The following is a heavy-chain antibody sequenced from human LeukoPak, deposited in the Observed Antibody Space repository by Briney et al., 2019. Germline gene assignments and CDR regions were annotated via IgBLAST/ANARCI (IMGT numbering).Heavy chain of an antibody. CDR3: ARGLMRYYGSGSYPFWFDP. D-gene: IGHD3-10*01. J-gene: IGHJ5*02. CDR1: GGSFSGYY. Sequence: SETLSLTCAVYGGSFSGYYWSWIRQPPGKGLEWTGEVNHSGSTNYNPSIKSRVTISVDTSKNQFSLKLSSVTAADTAVYYCARGLMRYYGSGSYPFWFDPWGQGTLVTVSS. CDR2: VNHSGST. V-gene: IGHV4-34*01.